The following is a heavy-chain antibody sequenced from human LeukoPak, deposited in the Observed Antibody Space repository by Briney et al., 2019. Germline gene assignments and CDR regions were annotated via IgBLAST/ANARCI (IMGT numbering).Heavy chain of an antibody. D-gene: IGHD2-2*02. CDR2: MKRDGSEV. Sequence: PGGSLRLSCAASGFTYSTYWMTWLRQAPGKGLEWVANMKRDGSEVYYANSVKGHFTISRDNAKNSLYLQMNSLRAEDTAVYYCARYTEYYFDYWGQGTLVTVSS. CDR3: ARYTEYYFDY. J-gene: IGHJ4*02. V-gene: IGHV3-7*01. CDR1: GFTYSTYW.